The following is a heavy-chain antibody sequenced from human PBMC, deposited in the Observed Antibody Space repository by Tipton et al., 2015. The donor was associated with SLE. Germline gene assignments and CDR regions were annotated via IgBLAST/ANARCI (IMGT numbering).Heavy chain of an antibody. Sequence: TLSLTCTVSGDSIDRDGYYWSWIRQHPGKGLEWIGYIYYSGSTYYSPSLKSRIKILIDTSKNQFSLKLSSVTAADTAVCYCARGPRKDYFENWGQGTLVTVSS. CDR2: IYYSGST. CDR1: GDSIDRDGYY. CDR3: ARGPRKDYFEN. J-gene: IGHJ4*02. V-gene: IGHV4-31*03.